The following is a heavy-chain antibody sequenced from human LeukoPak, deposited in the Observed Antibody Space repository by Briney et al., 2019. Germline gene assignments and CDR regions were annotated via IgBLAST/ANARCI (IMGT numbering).Heavy chain of an antibody. D-gene: IGHD6-19*01. CDR2: ISSSSSYI. V-gene: IGHV3-21*01. J-gene: IGHJ4*02. CDR3: ARVQFSSGSAVSHFDY. CDR1: GFTFSSYS. Sequence: GGSLRLSCAASGFTFSSYSMNWVRQAPGKGLEWVSSISSSSSYIYYADSVKGRFTISRDNAKNSLYLQMNSLRAEDTAVYYCARVQFSSGSAVSHFDYWGQGTLVTVSS.